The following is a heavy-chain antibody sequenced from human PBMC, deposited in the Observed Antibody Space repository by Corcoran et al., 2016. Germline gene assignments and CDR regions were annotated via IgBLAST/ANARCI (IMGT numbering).Heavy chain of an antibody. V-gene: IGHV3-21*01. CDR2: ISSSSYI. CDR1: GFTFSSYS. Sequence: EVQLVESGGGLVKPGGSLRLSCAASGFTFSSYSMNWVRQAPGKGLEWVSSISSSSYIYYADSVKGRFTISRDNAKNSLYLQMNSLRAEDTAVYYCAGNPPYYYYGMDVWGQGTTVTVSS. CDR3: AGNPPYYYYGMDV. J-gene: IGHJ6*02.